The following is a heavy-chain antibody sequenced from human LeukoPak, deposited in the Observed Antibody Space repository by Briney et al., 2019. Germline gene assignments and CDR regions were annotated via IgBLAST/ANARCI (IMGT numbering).Heavy chain of an antibody. J-gene: IGHJ5*02. Sequence: GGSLRLSCVASGFTFSPHSMIWVRQAPGKGLEWVSYISSDSGPIYNADSVKGRFTISRDNAKNSLFLQMNSLRAEDTAVYYCARIRLDGFWLDPWGQGTLVTVSS. CDR2: ISSDSGPI. CDR3: ARIRLDGFWLDP. V-gene: IGHV3-48*04. D-gene: IGHD2-2*03. CDR1: GFTFSPHS.